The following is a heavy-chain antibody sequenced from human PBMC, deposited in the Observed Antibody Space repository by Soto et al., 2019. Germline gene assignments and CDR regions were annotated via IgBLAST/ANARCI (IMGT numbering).Heavy chain of an antibody. J-gene: IGHJ6*02. CDR2: IGTAGDT. D-gene: IGHD6-19*01. V-gene: IGHV3-13*01. CDR1: GFTFSSYD. Sequence: EVQLVESGGGLVQPGGSLRLSCAASGFTFSSYDMHWVRQATGKCLEWVSAIGTAGDTYYPGSVKGRFTISRENAKNSLYLQMNSLRAEDTAVYYCARDHVAVAGAFYYYYGMDVWGQGTTVTVSS. CDR3: ARDHVAVAGAFYYYYGMDV.